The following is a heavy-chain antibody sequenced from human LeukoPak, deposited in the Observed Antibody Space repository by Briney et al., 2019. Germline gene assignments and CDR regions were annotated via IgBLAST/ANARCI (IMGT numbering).Heavy chain of an antibody. CDR2: INWNGGST. J-gene: IGHJ4*02. D-gene: IGHD6-13*01. V-gene: IGHV3-20*04. CDR1: GFTFDDYG. CDR3: ASYSSSWYYFDY. Sequence: GGSLRLSCAASGFTFDDYGMSWVRQAPGKGLEWVSGINWNGGSTGYADSVKGRSTISRDNAKNSLYLQMNSLRAEDTALYYCASYSSSWYYFDYWGQGTLVTVSS.